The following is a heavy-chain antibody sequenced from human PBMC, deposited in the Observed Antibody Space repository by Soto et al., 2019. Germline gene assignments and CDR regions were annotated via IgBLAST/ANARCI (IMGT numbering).Heavy chain of an antibody. V-gene: IGHV1-69*06. D-gene: IGHD2-15*01. CDR1: GGTFSSYA. CDR2: IIPIFVTA. Sequence: QVQLVQSGAEVKKPGSSVKVSCKASGGTFSSYAISWVRQAPGQVLEWMGGIIPIFVTANYAQKFQGRVTITADNSTSTAYMELSSLRSEDTAVYYCAYGKDCSGGSCYLNWFDPWGQGTLVTVSS. CDR3: AYGKDCSGGSCYLNWFDP. J-gene: IGHJ5*02.